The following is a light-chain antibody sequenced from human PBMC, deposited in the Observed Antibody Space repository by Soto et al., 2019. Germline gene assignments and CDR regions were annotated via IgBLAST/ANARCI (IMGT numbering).Light chain of an antibody. CDR3: MPGTYGSN. Sequence: DVVMTQSPLSLPVTLGQPASISCRSSQSLVYSDGNTYLNWFQQRPGQSPRRLMYKVSNRDSGAPERFSGNRSGNHFTLKSIRVEAQVDLLYYYMPGTYGSNFGQGARLQIK. V-gene: IGKV2-30*01. CDR1: QSLVYSDGNTY. CDR2: KVS. J-gene: IGKJ5*01.